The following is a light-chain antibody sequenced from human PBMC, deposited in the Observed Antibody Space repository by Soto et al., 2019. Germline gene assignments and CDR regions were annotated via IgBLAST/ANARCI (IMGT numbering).Light chain of an antibody. CDR2: DAP. CDR1: QSVSDW. V-gene: IGKV1-5*01. CDR3: HQYNSYTWT. J-gene: IGKJ1*01. Sequence: IQMTQSPSTLSASVGDRVTITCRASQSVSDWLAWYQQKPGKAPKLLIYDAPRLESAVPSRFSGSGSQTEFTLTISSLHPDDFATYYCHQYNSYTWTFGQGTKVELK.